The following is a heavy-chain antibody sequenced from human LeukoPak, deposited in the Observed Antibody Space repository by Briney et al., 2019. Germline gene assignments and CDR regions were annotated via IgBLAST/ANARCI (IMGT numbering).Heavy chain of an antibody. D-gene: IGHD1-14*01. Sequence: SETLSLTCTVSGGSISSGDYYWSWIRQPPGKGLELIGYIYYSGSTYYNPSLKSRVTISVDTSKNQFSLKLSSVTAADTAVYYCARVTRTWAPRFDYWGQGTLVTVSS. V-gene: IGHV4-30-4*01. J-gene: IGHJ4*02. CDR2: IYYSGST. CDR3: ARVTRTWAPRFDY. CDR1: GGSISSGDYY.